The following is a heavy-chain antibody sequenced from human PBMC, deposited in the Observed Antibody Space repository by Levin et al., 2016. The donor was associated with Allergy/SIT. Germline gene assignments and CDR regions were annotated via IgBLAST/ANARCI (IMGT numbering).Heavy chain of an antibody. CDR2: ISYDGSNK. J-gene: IGHJ6*02. V-gene: IGHV3-30*18. Sequence: VRQMPGKGLEWVAVISYDGSNKYYADSVKGRFTISRDNSKNTLYLQMNSLRAEDTAVYYCAKDGGQYSNYVDYYYYGMDVWGQGTTVTVSS. CDR3: AKDGGQYSNYVDYYYYGMDV. D-gene: IGHD4-11*01.